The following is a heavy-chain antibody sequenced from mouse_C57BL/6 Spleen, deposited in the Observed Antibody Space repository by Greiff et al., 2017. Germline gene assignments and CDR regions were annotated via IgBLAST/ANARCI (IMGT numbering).Heavy chain of an antibody. CDR3: ARDYGSRGRYVDV. J-gene: IGHJ1*03. CDR2: IYPRSGNT. D-gene: IGHD1-1*01. V-gene: IGHV1-81*01. CDR1: GYTFTSYG. Sequence: QVQLQQSGAELARPGASVKLSCKASGYTFTSYGISWVKQRPGQGLEWIGEIYPRSGNTSYNEKFKGKATLTADKSSSTAYMELRSLTSEDSAVYFCARDYGSRGRYVDVWGTGTTVTVSS.